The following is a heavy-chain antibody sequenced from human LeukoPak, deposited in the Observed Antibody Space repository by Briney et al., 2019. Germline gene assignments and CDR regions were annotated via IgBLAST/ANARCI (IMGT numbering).Heavy chain of an antibody. J-gene: IGHJ5*02. CDR2: ISAYNGNT. CDR3: ARATSITMVRGVIRGFDP. V-gene: IGHV1-18*01. CDR1: GYTFTSYG. D-gene: IGHD3-10*01. Sequence: ASVKVSCKASGYTFTSYGISWVRQAPGQGLEWMGWISAYNGNTNYAQKLQGRVTMTTDTSTSTAYMELRSLRSDDTAVYYCARATSITMVRGVIRGFDPWGQGTLVTVSS.